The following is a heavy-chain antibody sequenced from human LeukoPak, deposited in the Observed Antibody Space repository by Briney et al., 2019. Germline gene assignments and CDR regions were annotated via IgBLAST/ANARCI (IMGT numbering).Heavy chain of an antibody. V-gene: IGHV4-4*08. CDR3: TRGHWALDC. CDR2: IHNTGSF. Sequence: SETLSLTCTIFGASTSDYYWSWVRQPPGKGLEWIGYIHNTGSFAYNPSLNSRATISLDTSKNQFSLKLTSGTAADTAVYYCTRGHWALDCWGQGPLVTVSS. J-gene: IGHJ4*02. D-gene: IGHD3-16*01. CDR1: GASTSDYY.